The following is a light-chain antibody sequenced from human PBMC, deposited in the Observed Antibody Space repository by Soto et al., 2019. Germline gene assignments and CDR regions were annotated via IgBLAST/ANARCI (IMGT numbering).Light chain of an antibody. CDR1: QSVSSSY. CDR3: QQYGISLVT. CDR2: GAS. V-gene: IGKV3-20*01. J-gene: IGKJ2*01. Sequence: EIVLTQSPGTLSLSPGERATLSCRASQSVSSSYLAWYQQKPGQAPRLLIYGASSRATGIPDRFSGSGSGTDCTLTISRLEPEDFAVYYCQQYGISLVTFGQGTKLEIK.